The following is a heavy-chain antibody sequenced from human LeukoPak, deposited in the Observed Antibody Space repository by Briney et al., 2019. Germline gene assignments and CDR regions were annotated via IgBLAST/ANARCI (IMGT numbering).Heavy chain of an antibody. CDR1: GGSISSYY. CDR2: IYYSGST. Sequence: PSETLSLACTVSGGSISSYYWSWIRQPPGKGLEWVGYIYYSGSTNYNPSLKSRVTISVDTSKNQFSLKLSSVTAADTAVYYCERVDQHSSSCLDYWGQGTLVTVSS. V-gene: IGHV4-59*01. CDR3: ERVDQHSSSCLDY. D-gene: IGHD6-6*01. J-gene: IGHJ4*02.